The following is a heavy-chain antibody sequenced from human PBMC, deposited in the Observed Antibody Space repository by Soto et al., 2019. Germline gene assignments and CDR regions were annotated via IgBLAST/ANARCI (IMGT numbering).Heavy chain of an antibody. D-gene: IGHD3-22*01. V-gene: IGHV3-64D*06. J-gene: IGHJ5*02. CDR2: ISSNGGST. Sequence: GGYPRLSCSASGFTFSSYAMHWVRQAPGKGLEYVSAISSNGGSTYYADSVKGRFTISRDNSKNTLYLQMSSLRAEDTAVYYCVLLRNYYDSSAYYAWGKGTLVTV. CDR1: GFTFSSYA. CDR3: VLLRNYYDSSAYYA.